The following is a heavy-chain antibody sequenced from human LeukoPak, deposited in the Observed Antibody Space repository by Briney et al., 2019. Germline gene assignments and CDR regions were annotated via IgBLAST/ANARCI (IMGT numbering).Heavy chain of an antibody. CDR2: ISAYNGNT. CDR1: TYTFTRYG. J-gene: IGHJ6*03. D-gene: IGHD3-10*01. V-gene: IGHV1-18*01. CDR3: ARAKGEWRDYYYYMDV. Sequence: ASVKVSCQASTYTFTRYGISWVRQAPGQGLEWVGWISAYNGNTNYAQKLQGRVTMTTDTSTSTAYMELRSLRSDDTAVYYCARAKGEWRDYYYYMDVWGKGTAVTVSS.